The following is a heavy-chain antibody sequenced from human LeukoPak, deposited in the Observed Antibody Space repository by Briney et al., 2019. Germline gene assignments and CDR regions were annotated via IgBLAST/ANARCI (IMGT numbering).Heavy chain of an antibody. J-gene: IGHJ4*02. CDR1: GFTFSSYG. Sequence: GGSLRLSCAASGFTFSSYGMHWVRQAPGKGLEWVAVISYDGSNKYYADSVKGRFTISRDNSKNTLYLQMNSLRAEDTAVYYCAKGGPHDYWGQGTLVTVSS. CDR3: AKGGPHDY. CDR2: ISYDGSNK. D-gene: IGHD3/OR15-3a*01. V-gene: IGHV3-30*18.